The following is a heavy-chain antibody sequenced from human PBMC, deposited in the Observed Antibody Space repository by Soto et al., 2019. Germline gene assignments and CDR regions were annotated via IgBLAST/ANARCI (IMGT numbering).Heavy chain of an antibody. D-gene: IGHD2-15*01. J-gene: IGHJ6*03. Sequence: KPSETLSLTCTVSGGSISSYYWSWIRQPPGKGLEWIGYIYYSGSTNYNPSLKSRVTISVDTSKNQFSLKLSSVTAADTAVYYCGRFPVVAATHYYYYYYMDVWGKGTTVTVSS. CDR1: GGSISSYY. CDR3: GRFPVVAATHYYYYYYMDV. V-gene: IGHV4-59*08. CDR2: IYYSGST.